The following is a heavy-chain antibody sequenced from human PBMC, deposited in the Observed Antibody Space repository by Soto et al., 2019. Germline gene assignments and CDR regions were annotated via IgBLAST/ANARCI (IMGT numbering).Heavy chain of an antibody. J-gene: IGHJ4*02. D-gene: IGHD3-22*01. CDR1: GFTFSSYA. Sequence: GGSLRLSCSASGFTFSSYAMHWVRQAPGKGLEYVSAISSNGGSTYYADSVKGRFTISRDNSKNTLYLQMSSLRAEGTAVYYCVKDRSPDYYDSSGYLFDYWGQGTLVTVSS. CDR2: ISSNGGST. V-gene: IGHV3-64D*06. CDR3: VKDRSPDYYDSSGYLFDY.